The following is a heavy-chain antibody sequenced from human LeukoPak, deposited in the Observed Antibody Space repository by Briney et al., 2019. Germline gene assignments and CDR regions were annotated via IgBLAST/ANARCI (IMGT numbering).Heavy chain of an antibody. V-gene: IGHV1-18*01. CDR1: GYTFTSYG. D-gene: IGHD3-9*01. CDR2: ISAYNGNT. CDR3: ARVGLPDYDILTGYSHPYDY. Sequence: ASVKVSCKASGYTFTSYGISWVRQAPGQGLEWMGWISAYNGNTNYAQKLQGRVTMTTDTSTSTAYMELRSLRSDDTAVYYCARVGLPDYDILTGYSHPYDYWGQGTLVTASS. J-gene: IGHJ4*02.